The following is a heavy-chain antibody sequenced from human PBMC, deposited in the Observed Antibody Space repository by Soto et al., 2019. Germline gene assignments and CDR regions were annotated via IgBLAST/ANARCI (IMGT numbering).Heavy chain of an antibody. CDR3: ARDGYCGGDCYSDY. CDR1: GGSSSSSNG. D-gene: IGHD2-21*02. CDR2: IYHSGST. Sequence: LTGAVCGGSSSSSNGWSWVRQPPGKGLEWIGEIYHSGSTNYNPSLKSRVTISVDKSKNQFSLKLSSVTAADTAVYYCARDGYCGGDCYSDYLRNGTLVT. J-gene: IGHJ4*01. V-gene: IGHV4-4*02.